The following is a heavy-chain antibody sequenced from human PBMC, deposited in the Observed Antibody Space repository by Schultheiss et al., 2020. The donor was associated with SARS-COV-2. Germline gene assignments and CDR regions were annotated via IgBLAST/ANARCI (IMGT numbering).Heavy chain of an antibody. J-gene: IGHJ6*03. V-gene: IGHV3-30*03. CDR1: GFTFSSYG. CDR3: ARGPSSWYHYYYYYMDV. Sequence: GGSLRLSCAASGFTFSSYGMHWVRQAPGKGLEWVAVISYDGSNKYYADSVKGRFTISRDNSKNTLYLQMNSLRAEDTAVYYCARGPSSWYHYYYYYMDVWGKGTTVTVSS. D-gene: IGHD6-13*01. CDR2: ISYDGSNK.